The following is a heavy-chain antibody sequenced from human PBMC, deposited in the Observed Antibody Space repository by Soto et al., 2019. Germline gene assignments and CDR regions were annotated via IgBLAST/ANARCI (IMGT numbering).Heavy chain of an antibody. D-gene: IGHD3-22*01. Sequence: PGGSLRLSCAASGFTFNNYAMSWVRQAPGKGLEWVSTVSVSGGTTYYADSLKGRFTISRDNSKKTVYLQMNRLRADDTAIYYCAKGLYYYDSSGYRLFDYWGQGTLVTVSS. V-gene: IGHV3-23*01. J-gene: IGHJ4*02. CDR3: AKGLYYYDSSGYRLFDY. CDR2: VSVSGGTT. CDR1: GFTFNNYA.